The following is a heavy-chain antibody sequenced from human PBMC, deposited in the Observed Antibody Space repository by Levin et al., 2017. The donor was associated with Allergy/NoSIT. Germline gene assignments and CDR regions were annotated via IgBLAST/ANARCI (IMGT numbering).Heavy chain of an antibody. J-gene: IGHJ5*02. Sequence: QTGGSLRLSCAASGFTFSIYWMHWVRQDPGKGLVWVSRIKGDGTITTYADSVKGRFTISRDNAKNTLDLQMNSLRGEDTGVYYCTRSIHGGNQIDHWGQGTLVTVSS. V-gene: IGHV3-74*01. CDR2: IKGDGTIT. CDR1: GFTFSIYW. D-gene: IGHD4-23*01. CDR3: TRSIHGGNQIDH.